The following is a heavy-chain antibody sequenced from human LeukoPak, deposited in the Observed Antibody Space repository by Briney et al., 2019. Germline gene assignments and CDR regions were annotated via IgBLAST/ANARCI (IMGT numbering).Heavy chain of an antibody. V-gene: IGHV4-59*01. CDR1: GGSISSYY. Sequence: ASETLSLTCTVSGGSISSYYWSWIRQPPGKGLEWIGYIYYSGSTNYNPSLKSRVTISVDTPKNQFSLKLSSVTAADTAVYYCARVMVGDCYSCYYGMDVWGQGTTATVSS. CDR2: IYYSGST. CDR3: ARVMVGDCYSCYYGMDV. J-gene: IGHJ6*02. D-gene: IGHD2-21*02.